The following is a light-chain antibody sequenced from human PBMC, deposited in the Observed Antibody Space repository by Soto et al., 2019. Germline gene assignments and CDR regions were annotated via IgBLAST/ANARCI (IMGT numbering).Light chain of an antibody. V-gene: IGKV3-11*01. CDR1: QSVSNY. J-gene: IGKJ2*01. Sequence: EIVLTQSPATRSSSPGERATLSCRASQSVSNYLAWYQQKPGQAPRLLIYGASNRATGIPARFTGSGSGTDFTLTISSLEPEDFAVYYCQHRGEWPRTFGQGTKLEIK. CDR3: QHRGEWPRT. CDR2: GAS.